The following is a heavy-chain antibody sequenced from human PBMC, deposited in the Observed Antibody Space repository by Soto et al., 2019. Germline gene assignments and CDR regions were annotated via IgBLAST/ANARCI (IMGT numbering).Heavy chain of an antibody. CDR2: ISSSSSYI. CDR1: GFTFSSYS. D-gene: IGHD6-13*01. Sequence: EVQLVESGGGLVKPGGSLRLSCAASGFTFSSYSMNWVRQAPGKGLEWVSSISSSSSYIYYADSVKGRFTISRDNAKNSLYLQMNSLRAEETAVYDVERGREIAAAGKDWYFDLWGRGTLVTVSS. CDR3: ERGREIAAAGKDWYFDL. V-gene: IGHV3-21*01. J-gene: IGHJ2*01.